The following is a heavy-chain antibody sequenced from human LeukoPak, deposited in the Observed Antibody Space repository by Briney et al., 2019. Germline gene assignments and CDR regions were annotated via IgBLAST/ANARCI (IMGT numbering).Heavy chain of an antibody. CDR3: ARGPYGSGSYYDY. D-gene: IGHD3-10*01. J-gene: IGHJ4*02. Sequence: PSETLSLTCAVYGGSFSGYYWSWIRQPPGKGLEWIGEINHSGSTNYNPSLKSRVTISVDTSKNQFSLKLSSVTAADTAVYYCARGPYGSGSYYDYWGQGTLVTVSS. CDR1: GGSFSGYY. V-gene: IGHV4-34*01. CDR2: INHSGST.